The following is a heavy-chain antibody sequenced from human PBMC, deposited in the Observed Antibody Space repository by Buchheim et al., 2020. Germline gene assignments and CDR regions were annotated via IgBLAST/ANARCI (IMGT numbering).Heavy chain of an antibody. Sequence: EVQLVESGGGLVQPGGSLRLSCAASGFTFSSYWMSWVRQAPGKGLEWVANIKQDGSEKYYVDSVKGRFTISRDNAKNSLYLQMNSLRAEDTAVYYCVHFEVAYSSSSGPVRYYGMDVWGQGTT. CDR1: GFTFSSYW. CDR2: IKQDGSEK. D-gene: IGHD6-6*01. J-gene: IGHJ6*02. V-gene: IGHV3-7*01. CDR3: VHFEVAYSSSSGPVRYYGMDV.